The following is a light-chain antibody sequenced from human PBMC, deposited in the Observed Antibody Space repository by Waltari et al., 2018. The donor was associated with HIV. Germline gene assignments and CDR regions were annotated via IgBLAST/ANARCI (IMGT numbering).Light chain of an antibody. V-gene: IGLV3-1*01. CDR1: NLGEKY. CDR2: QNN. CDR3: QAWDSSTVV. J-gene: IGLJ1*01. Sequence: SYELTQPPSVSVSPGQTGSISCSGDNLGEKYACWFQQTPGQSPVMVIYQNNKRPSGIPERFSGSHSGNTATLTISVTQAMDEADYYCQAWDSSTVVFGTGTKVTVL.